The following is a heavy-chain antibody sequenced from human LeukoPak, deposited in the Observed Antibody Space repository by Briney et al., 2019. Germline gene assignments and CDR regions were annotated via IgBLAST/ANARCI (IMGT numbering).Heavy chain of an antibody. CDR3: ARGVCSGGSCYSEWNY. J-gene: IGHJ4*02. CDR2: INHSGST. CDR1: GGSFSGYY. V-gene: IGHV4-34*01. Sequence: SETLSLTCAVHGGSFSGYYWSWIRHPPGKGLEWIGEINHSGSTNYNPSLKSRVTISVDTSKNQFSLKLTSVTAADTAVYYCARGVCSGGSCYSEWNYWGQGTLVTVSS. D-gene: IGHD2-15*01.